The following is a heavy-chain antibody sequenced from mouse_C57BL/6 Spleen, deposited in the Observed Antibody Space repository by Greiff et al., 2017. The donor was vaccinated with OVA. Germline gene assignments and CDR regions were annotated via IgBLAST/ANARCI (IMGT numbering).Heavy chain of an antibody. V-gene: IGHV1-55*01. Sequence: VQLQQPGAELVKPGASVKMSCKASGYTFTSYWITWVKQRPGQGLEWIGAIYPGSGCTNYNEKFKSKATLTVDTSSSTAYMQLSSLTSEDSAVYYCARDYGSSYPYYAMDYWGQGTSVTVAS. J-gene: IGHJ4*01. CDR3: ARDYGSSYPYYAMDY. D-gene: IGHD1-1*01. CDR2: IYPGSGCT. CDR1: GYTFTSYW.